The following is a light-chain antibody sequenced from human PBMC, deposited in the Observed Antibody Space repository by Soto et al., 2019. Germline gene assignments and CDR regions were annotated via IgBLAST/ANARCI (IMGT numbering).Light chain of an antibody. Sequence: DTQLTQSPLSLSASVGDRVTITCQASHDISKQLNWYQQKPGSAPKLLIFDASNVETGVPSRFSGSGSGTDFSFIISSLQPEDVATYYCQRYAIFGQGTQLEIK. CDR3: QRYAI. V-gene: IGKV1-33*01. CDR2: DAS. J-gene: IGKJ2*01. CDR1: HDISKQ.